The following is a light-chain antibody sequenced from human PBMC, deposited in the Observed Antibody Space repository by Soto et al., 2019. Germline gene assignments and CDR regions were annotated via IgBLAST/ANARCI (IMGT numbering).Light chain of an antibody. V-gene: IGKV3-11*01. CDR3: QQRSNWPPIT. Sequence: EIVLTQSPATLSLSPGERAALSCRASQSVSSYLAWYQQKPGQAPRLLIFDASNRATGIPDRFSGSGSGTDFTLTISSLEPEGFAVYYCQQRSNWPPITFGQGTRLEIK. J-gene: IGKJ5*01. CDR1: QSVSSY. CDR2: DAS.